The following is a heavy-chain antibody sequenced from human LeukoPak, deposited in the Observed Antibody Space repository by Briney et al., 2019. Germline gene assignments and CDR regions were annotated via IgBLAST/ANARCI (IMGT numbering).Heavy chain of an antibody. CDR3: AKGYDFWSGYFDY. Sequence: PGGSLRLSCAASGFTFSSYGMHWVRQAPGKGLEWVSDINGSGGSTYYADSVKGRFTISRDNSKNTLYLQMNSLRAEDTALYYCAKGYDFWSGYFDYWGRGTLVTVSS. CDR1: GFTFSSYG. V-gene: IGHV3-23*01. J-gene: IGHJ4*02. D-gene: IGHD3-3*01. CDR2: INGSGGST.